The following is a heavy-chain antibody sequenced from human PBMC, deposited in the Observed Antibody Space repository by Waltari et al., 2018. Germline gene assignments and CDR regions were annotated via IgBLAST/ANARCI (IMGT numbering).Heavy chain of an antibody. Sequence: EVQLVGSGGGLVKPGGSLRLSCAASGFTFSSYTVNWVRQAPGKGLECVYAISSVRCYICYADSVKGRFTISRDNSKNSLYLQMNSLRVEDTAVYYCAREWGVMVGTAGYYFDYWGQGSLVTVSS. V-gene: IGHV3-21*01. J-gene: IGHJ4*02. CDR2: ISSVRCYI. D-gene: IGHD3-9*01. CDR3: AREWGVMVGTAGYYFDY. CDR1: GFTFSSYT.